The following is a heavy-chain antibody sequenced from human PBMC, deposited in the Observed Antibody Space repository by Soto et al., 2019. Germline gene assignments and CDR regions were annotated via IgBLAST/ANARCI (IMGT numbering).Heavy chain of an antibody. Sequence: EVQLVESGGGLVKPGGSLRLSCAASGFTFRTYSMNWVRQAPGKGLEWVSSISSSSSYLYYADSVEGRFTISRDNAKNSLYLQMNSLRAEDTAVYYCAPVAGNIWGQGTLVTVSS. D-gene: IGHD6-19*01. CDR3: APVAGNI. J-gene: IGHJ4*02. CDR1: GFTFRTYS. V-gene: IGHV3-21*01. CDR2: ISSSSSYL.